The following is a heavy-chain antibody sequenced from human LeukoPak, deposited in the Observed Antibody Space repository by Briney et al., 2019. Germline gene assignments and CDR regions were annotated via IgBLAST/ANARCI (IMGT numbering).Heavy chain of an antibody. CDR1: GFTFSSYS. CDR2: ISSSSSSYI. CDR3: AREKKSNITMVRGVKGGWFDP. Sequence: GGSLRLSCAASGFTFSSYSMNWVRQAPGKGLEWVSSISSSSSSYIYYADSVKGRFTISRDNAKNSLYLQMNSLRAEDTAVYYCAREKKSNITMVRGVKGGWFDPWGQGTLVTVSS. J-gene: IGHJ5*02. V-gene: IGHV3-21*01. D-gene: IGHD3-10*01.